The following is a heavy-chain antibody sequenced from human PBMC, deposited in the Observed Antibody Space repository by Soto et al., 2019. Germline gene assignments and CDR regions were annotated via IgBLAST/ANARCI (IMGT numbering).Heavy chain of an antibody. D-gene: IGHD6-13*01. CDR3: ARSGYGSTDFDH. Sequence: QVQLQESGPGLLKPSQTLSLTCTVSGDSIARGAYYWTWIRQHPGQGLEWLGYIYYRGNTYYNQSLESRVSISLDTAENQFSLKLTSVTAADTAVYYCARSGYGSTDFDHWGQGTRVTVYS. CDR1: GDSIARGAYY. V-gene: IGHV4-31*03. J-gene: IGHJ4*02. CDR2: IYYRGNT.